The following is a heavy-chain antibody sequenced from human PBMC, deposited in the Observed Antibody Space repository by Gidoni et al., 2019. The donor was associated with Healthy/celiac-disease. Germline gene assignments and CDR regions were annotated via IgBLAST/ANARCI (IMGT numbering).Heavy chain of an antibody. CDR3: ARLPLPRLLHYYYMDV. CDR1: GGSISRSSYY. Sequence: QLQLQESGPGLVKPSETLSLTCTVSGGSISRSSYYWGWIRQPPGKGLEWIGSIYYSGSTYYNPSLKSRVTISVDTSKNQFSLKLSSVTAADTAVYYCARLPLPRLLHYYYMDVWGKGTTVTVSS. V-gene: IGHV4-39*01. D-gene: IGHD2-15*01. CDR2: IYYSGST. J-gene: IGHJ6*03.